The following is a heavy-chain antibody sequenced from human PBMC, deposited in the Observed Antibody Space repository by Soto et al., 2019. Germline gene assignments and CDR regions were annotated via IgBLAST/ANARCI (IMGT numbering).Heavy chain of an antibody. CDR3: ARGYGSGSYYYYYYYGMDV. CDR2: INHSGST. CDR1: GGSFSGYY. J-gene: IGHJ6*02. D-gene: IGHD3-10*01. Sequence: QVQLQQWGAGLLKPSETLSLTCAVYGGSFSGYYWSWIRQPPGKGLEWIGEINHSGSTNYNPSLKGRCTISVETSKNQFSLKLSSVSAADTAVYYCARGYGSGSYYYYYYYGMDVWGQGTTVTVSS. V-gene: IGHV4-34*01.